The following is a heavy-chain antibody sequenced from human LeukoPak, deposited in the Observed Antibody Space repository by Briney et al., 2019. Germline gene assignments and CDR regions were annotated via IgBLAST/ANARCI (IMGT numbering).Heavy chain of an antibody. Sequence: ASVKVSCKAFGYSFTSYYMHWVRQAPGQGLEWMGIINPSGGTTSYAQRFQDRVTMTRDTSTSTVYMELSSLRCEDTAVYFCARVRGYSLFDYWGQGILVTVSS. CDR2: INPSGGTT. J-gene: IGHJ4*02. CDR1: GYSFTSYY. CDR3: ARVRGYSLFDY. D-gene: IGHD5-18*01. V-gene: IGHV1-46*01.